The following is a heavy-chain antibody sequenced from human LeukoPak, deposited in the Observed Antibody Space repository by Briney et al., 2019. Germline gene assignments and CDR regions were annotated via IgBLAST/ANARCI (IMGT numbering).Heavy chain of an antibody. J-gene: IGHJ4*02. Sequence: GGSLRLSCAASGFTFSDYYMSWIRQAPGEGLEWVAYISSSGTSIYSADSVKGRFTISRDNAKNSLYLQMNSLRAGDTAVYFCARAGIVGAATESPFDNWGQGTLVTVSS. V-gene: IGHV3-11*01. CDR3: ARAGIVGAATESPFDN. CDR1: GFTFSDYY. CDR2: ISSSGTSI. D-gene: IGHD1-26*01.